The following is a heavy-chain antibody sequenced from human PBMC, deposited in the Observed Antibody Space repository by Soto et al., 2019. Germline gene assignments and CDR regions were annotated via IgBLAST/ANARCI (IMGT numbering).Heavy chain of an antibody. D-gene: IGHD2-2*01. CDR1: GGTFSRYA. V-gene: IGHV1-69*01. CDR2: TIPISGTA. J-gene: IGHJ6*02. CDR3: ARSQGSSTSLEIYYYYYYGMEV. Sequence: QVQMVQSGAEVQKPGSSVKVSCKASGGTFSRYAISWVRQAPGQWLEWMGGTIPISGTANYAQKFPGRVTITADESTSTAYMELSSLRSEDTAVYYCARSQGSSTSLEIYYYYYYGMEVCGQGTTVTVSS.